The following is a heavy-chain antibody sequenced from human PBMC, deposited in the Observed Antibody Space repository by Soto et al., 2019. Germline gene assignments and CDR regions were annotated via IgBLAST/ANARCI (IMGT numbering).Heavy chain of an antibody. V-gene: IGHV1-2*02. D-gene: IGHD1-26*01. CDR2: INPKSGGT. J-gene: IGHJ4*02. CDR3: ARDLAKGGGSAGFDY. Sequence: QVQLLQSGAEVKKPGASVKVSCKASGDTFTANYIHWVRQAPGQGFEWMGWINPKSGGTKYPQKFQGRLPRTRDTSLSTVYMTLTRLTSDDTAVYYCARDLAKGGGSAGFDYWGQGTLVTVSS. CDR1: GDTFTANY.